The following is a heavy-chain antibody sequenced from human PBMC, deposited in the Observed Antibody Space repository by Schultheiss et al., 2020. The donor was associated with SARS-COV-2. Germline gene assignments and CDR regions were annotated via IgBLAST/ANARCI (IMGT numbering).Heavy chain of an antibody. V-gene: IGHV5-51*01. J-gene: IGHJ5*02. CDR3: ARLGETEYYYDISGYGWRWLGP. CDR2: IYPGDSDT. Sequence: GASLKISCKGSGYSFISYWIGWVRQMPGKGLEWMRIIYPGDSDTRYSPSFQGQVTITPDKSISTAYLQWSSLKASDTAMYYCARLGETEYYYDISGYGWRWLGPWGYGALVTVSS. CDR1: GYSFISYW. D-gene: IGHD3-22*01.